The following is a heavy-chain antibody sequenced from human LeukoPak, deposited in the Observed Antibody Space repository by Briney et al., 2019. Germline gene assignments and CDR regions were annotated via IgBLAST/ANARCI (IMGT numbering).Heavy chain of an antibody. CDR3: ASGGTAVVMALTYYFDT. CDR1: GYSISSGYY. J-gene: IGHJ4*02. V-gene: IGHV4-38-2*01. Sequence: ASETLSLTCAVSGYSISSGYYWGWIRQPPGKGLEWIVSIYHTGSTYYNPSLQSRVTISLDSPKNQFSLKLTSVTAADTAVYYCASGGTAVVMALTYYFDTWGQGTPVTVSS. CDR2: IYHTGST. D-gene: IGHD3-22*01.